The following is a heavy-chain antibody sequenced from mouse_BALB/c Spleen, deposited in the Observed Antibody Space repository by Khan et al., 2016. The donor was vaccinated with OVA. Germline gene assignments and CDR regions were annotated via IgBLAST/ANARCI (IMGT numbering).Heavy chain of an antibody. J-gene: IGHJ2*01. V-gene: IGHV1S81*02. CDR2: TNPTNGRT. CDR1: GYTFTSYW. D-gene: IGHD1-1*01. CDR3: ARIKKIVATYFDY. Sequence: QVRLQQSGAELVKAGASVKMSCKASGYTFTSYWMHWVKQMLGQGLEWFAETNPTNGRTYYNEKFKSKATLTVDQSSSTAYMLLSGPTFEDSAVYYCARIKKIVATYFDYWGQGTTLPVSS.